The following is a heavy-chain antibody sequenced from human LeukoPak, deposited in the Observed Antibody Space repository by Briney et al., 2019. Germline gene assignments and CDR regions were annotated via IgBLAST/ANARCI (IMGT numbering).Heavy chain of an antibody. CDR2: VWSDGSHK. CDR1: GFTFSSYG. D-gene: IGHD4-17*01. J-gene: IGHJ5*02. CDR3: ARDAGRGDYGSWFDP. V-gene: IGHV3-33*01. Sequence: GGSLRLSCAASGFTFSSYGMHWVRQAPGKGLEWVAVVWSDGSHKYYADSVKGRFTISRDNSKNTLYLQMNSLRAEDTAVYYCARDAGRGDYGSWFDPWGQGTLATVSS.